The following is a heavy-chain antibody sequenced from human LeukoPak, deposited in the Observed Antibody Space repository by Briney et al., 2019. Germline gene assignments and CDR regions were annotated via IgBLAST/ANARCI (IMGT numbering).Heavy chain of an antibody. D-gene: IGHD1-26*01. CDR3: ARDVGSLSL. V-gene: IGHV3-74*01. Sequence: GGSLRLSCAASGFTFSSLWMHWVRQAPGKGLVWVSGISTDGSTTNYADSVKGRFTISRDNAKSTLYLQMNSLRVEDTAVYYCARDVGSLSLWGRGTLVTVSS. J-gene: IGHJ4*02. CDR1: GFTFSSLW. CDR2: ISTDGSTT.